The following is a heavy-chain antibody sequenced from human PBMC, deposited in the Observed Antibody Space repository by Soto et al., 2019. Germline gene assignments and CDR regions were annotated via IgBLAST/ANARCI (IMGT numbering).Heavy chain of an antibody. CDR3: KRGQSLEAFLDY. CDR2: IYHNGVT. Sequence: SETLSLTCAVSGVPIRSENWWTWVRQPPGKGLEWIAEIYHNGVTNYNPSLKSRATISVDKSKNQFSLDLYSVTAADTAVYFCKRGQSLEAFLDYWGQGTLVTVS. CDR1: GVPIRSENW. V-gene: IGHV4-4*02. J-gene: IGHJ4*02. D-gene: IGHD1-1*01.